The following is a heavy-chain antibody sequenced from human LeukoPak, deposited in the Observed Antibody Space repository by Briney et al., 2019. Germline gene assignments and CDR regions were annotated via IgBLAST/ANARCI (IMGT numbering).Heavy chain of an antibody. V-gene: IGHV1-8*01. D-gene: IGHD2-15*01. Sequence: ASVKVSCKASGYTFTSYDINWVRQATGQGLEWMGWMNPNSGNTGYAQKFQGRVTMTRNTSISTAYMELSSLRSEDTAVYYCATAINPVVVVAAADAFDIWGQGTMVTVSS. J-gene: IGHJ3*02. CDR3: ATAINPVVVVAAADAFDI. CDR1: GYTFTSYD. CDR2: MNPNSGNT.